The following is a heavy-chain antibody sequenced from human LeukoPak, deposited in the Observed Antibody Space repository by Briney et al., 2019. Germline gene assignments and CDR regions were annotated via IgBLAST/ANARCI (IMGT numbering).Heavy chain of an antibody. CDR1: GNAISTYY. CDR2: IYYSGST. D-gene: IGHD6-13*01. CDR3: ARAEAALWDFDY. J-gene: IGHJ4*02. V-gene: IGHV4-59*12. Sequence: SETLSLTCTVSGNAISTYYWSWIRQPPGRGLEWIGYIYYSGSTNYNPSLKSRVTISADASKNQFSLKLSSVTAADTAVYYCARAEAALWDFDYWGQGTLVTVSS.